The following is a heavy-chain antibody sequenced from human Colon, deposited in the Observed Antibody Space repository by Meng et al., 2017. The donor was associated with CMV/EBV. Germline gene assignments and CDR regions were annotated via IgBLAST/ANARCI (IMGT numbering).Heavy chain of an antibody. J-gene: IGHJ4*02. D-gene: IGHD2-8*01. V-gene: IGHV6-1*01. CDR1: GDSVSRDTVG. Sequence: SETLSLTCAISGDSVSRDTVGWNWIRLSPSRGLEWLGRTYYRSRWLDDYVEFVRSRIRIDADTSKNEISLRLESVTPEDTAVYYCARRHFTNWFYLDSWGQGTLVTVSS. CDR3: ARRHFTNWFYLDS. CDR2: TYYRSRWLD.